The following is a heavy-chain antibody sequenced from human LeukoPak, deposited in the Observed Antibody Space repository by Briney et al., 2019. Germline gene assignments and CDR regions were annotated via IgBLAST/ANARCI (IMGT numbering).Heavy chain of an antibody. CDR3: ARHDFRTAPFDY. CDR1: GGSISSSSYY. CDR2: IFYSGST. D-gene: IGHD3-3*01. Sequence: PSETLSLTCTVSGGSISSSSYYWGWIRQPPGKGLEWIGSIFYSGSTYYNPSLKSRVTISVDTSKNQFSLKLSSLTAADTAVYYCARHDFRTAPFDYWGQGTLVTVSS. V-gene: IGHV4-39*01. J-gene: IGHJ4*02.